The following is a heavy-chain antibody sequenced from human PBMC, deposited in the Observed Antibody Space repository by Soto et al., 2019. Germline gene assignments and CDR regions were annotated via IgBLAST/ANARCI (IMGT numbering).Heavy chain of an antibody. D-gene: IGHD4-17*01. Sequence: GASVKVSCKVSGYTLTELSMHWVRQAPGKGLEWMGGFDPEDGETIYAQKFQGRVTMTEDTSTDTAYMELSNLRSEDTAVYYCATDSYDYGGNLSDYWGQGTLVTVSS. CDR3: ATDSYDYGGNLSDY. J-gene: IGHJ4*02. V-gene: IGHV1-24*01. CDR1: GYTLTELS. CDR2: FDPEDGET.